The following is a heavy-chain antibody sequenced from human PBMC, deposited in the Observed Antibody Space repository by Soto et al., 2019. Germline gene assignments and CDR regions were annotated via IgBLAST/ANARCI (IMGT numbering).Heavy chain of an antibody. CDR1: GFTFDDYA. J-gene: IGHJ6*03. V-gene: IGHV3-9*01. CDR3: AKDAKDVVVIPAAIPVGDYYHYVDV. CDR2: ITWNSGNI. D-gene: IGHD2-2*01. Sequence: ELQLVESGGGLVQPGRSLRLSCAASGFTFDDYAMHWVRQAPGKGLEWVSGITWNSGNIDYADAVRGRFTIARDNAKNSLYLQMTSVRVEDTALYYCAKDAKDVVVIPAAIPVGDYYHYVDVWGKGTTVTVSS.